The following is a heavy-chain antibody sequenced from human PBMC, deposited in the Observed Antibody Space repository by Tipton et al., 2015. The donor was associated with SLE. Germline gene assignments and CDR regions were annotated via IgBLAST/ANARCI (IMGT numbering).Heavy chain of an antibody. CDR2: ISSSSGYI. V-gene: IGHV3-21*06. J-gene: IGHJ3*02. D-gene: IGHD1-26*01. CDR3: ARGILGDPVAFDM. CDR1: GFTFSSYS. Sequence: SLRLSCAASGFTFSSYSMDWVRQAPGKGLEWVSSISSSSGYIYYADSVKGRFTISRDNAKNTVYLQMNSLTVEDTALYYCARGILGDPVAFDMWGQGTMGIVSS.